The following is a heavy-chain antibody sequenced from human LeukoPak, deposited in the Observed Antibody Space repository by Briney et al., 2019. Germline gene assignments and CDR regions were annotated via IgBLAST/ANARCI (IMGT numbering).Heavy chain of an antibody. CDR2: IYHSGST. V-gene: IGHV4-4*02. D-gene: IGHD6-13*01. CDR3: ARGSSSWSVLFDY. CDR1: GGSISSSNW. J-gene: IGHJ4*02. Sequence: PSGTLSLTCAVSGGSISSSNWWSWIRQPPGKGLEWIGEIYHSGSTNYNPSLKSRVTISVDTSKNQFSLKLSSVTAADTAVYYCARGSSSWSVLFDYWGQGTLVTVSS.